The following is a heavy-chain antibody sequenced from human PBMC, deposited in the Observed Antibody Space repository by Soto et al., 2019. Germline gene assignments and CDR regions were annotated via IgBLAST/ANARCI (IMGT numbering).Heavy chain of an antibody. CDR2: INHSGST. CDR1: GGSFSGYY. Sequence: QVQLQQWGAGLLKPSETLSLTCAVYGGSFSGYYWSWIRQPPGKGLEWIGEINHSGSTNYNPSLKSRATIAVDTSRNHLSLKLSSVTDADTAEYYGARCSKGGLRRPHDYWGQGTLDTVTS. D-gene: IGHD6-25*01. V-gene: IGHV4-34*01. J-gene: IGHJ4*02. CDR3: ARCSKGGLRRPHDY.